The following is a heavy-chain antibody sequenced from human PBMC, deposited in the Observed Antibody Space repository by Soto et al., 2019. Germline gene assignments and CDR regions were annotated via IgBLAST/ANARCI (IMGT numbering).Heavy chain of an antibody. CDR1: GASINRYY. V-gene: IGHV4-59*01. CDR3: ARNVDTTRAYYFDY. CDR2: IYYSGTT. J-gene: IGHJ4*02. Sequence: QVQLQESGPGLVKPSETLPLTCTVSGASINRYYWSWIRQPPGEGLEWIGYIYYSGTTNYNPSLRSRVTISLDTSKNQRSLNLRSVAAADTAVYYCARNVDTTRAYYFDYWGQGILVTVSS. D-gene: IGHD5-18*01.